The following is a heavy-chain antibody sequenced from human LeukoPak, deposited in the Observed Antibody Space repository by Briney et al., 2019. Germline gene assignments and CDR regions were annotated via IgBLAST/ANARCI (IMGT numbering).Heavy chain of an antibody. CDR1: GGSISSYY. CDR3: ARLKDGGWYGHCGMDV. V-gene: IGHV4-59*08. CDR2: IYYSGST. D-gene: IGHD6-19*01. Sequence: PSETLSLTCTVSGGSISSYYWSWIRQPPGKGLEWIGYIYYSGSTNYNPSLKSRVTISVDTSKNQFSLKLSSVTAADTAVYYCARLKDGGWYGHCGMDVWGQGTTVTVSS. J-gene: IGHJ6*02.